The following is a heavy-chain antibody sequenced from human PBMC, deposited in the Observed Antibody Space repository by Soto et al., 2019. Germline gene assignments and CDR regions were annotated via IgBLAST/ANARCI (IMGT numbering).Heavy chain of an antibody. J-gene: IGHJ6*02. CDR2: INSDGSVT. V-gene: IGHV3-74*01. Sequence: EVQLVESGGDLVQPGGSLRLSCAASGFTFSSYWMYWVRQAPGKGLVWVSRINSDGSVTSYADSVKGRFTISRDNAKNTRYVQMNSLRAEDTAMYYCARTIDYGDYEGYGMDVWGRGTTVTVSS. CDR1: GFTFSSYW. CDR3: ARTIDYGDYEGYGMDV. D-gene: IGHD4-17*01.